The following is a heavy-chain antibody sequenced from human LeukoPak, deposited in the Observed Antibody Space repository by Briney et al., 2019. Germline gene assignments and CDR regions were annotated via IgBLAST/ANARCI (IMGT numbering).Heavy chain of an antibody. CDR3: AKALQGSGSYYNPGAFDI. Sequence: GGSLRLSCVASGFTFSIYAMSWVRQAPGKGLEWVSTISGSGGSAYYADSVKGRFTISRDNSKNTLYLQMNSLRAEDTAVYYCAKALQGSGSYYNPGAFDIWGQGTMVTVSS. V-gene: IGHV3-23*01. J-gene: IGHJ3*02. CDR1: GFTFSIYA. CDR2: ISGSGGSA. D-gene: IGHD3-10*01.